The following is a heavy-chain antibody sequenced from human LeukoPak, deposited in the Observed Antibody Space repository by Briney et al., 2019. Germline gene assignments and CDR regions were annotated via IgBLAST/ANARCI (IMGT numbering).Heavy chain of an antibody. Sequence: GGSLRLSCAASGFTFSSYGMHWVRQAPGKGLEWVAVISYDGSNKYYADSVKGRFTISRDNSKNTLYLQMNSLRAEDTAVYYCAKDRVDEVGATNYFDYWGLGTLVTVSS. CDR3: AKDRVDEVGATNYFDY. V-gene: IGHV3-30*18. D-gene: IGHD1-26*01. CDR1: GFTFSSYG. CDR2: ISYDGSNK. J-gene: IGHJ4*02.